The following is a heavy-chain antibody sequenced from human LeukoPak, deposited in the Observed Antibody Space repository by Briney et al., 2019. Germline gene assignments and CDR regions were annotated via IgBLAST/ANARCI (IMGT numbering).Heavy chain of an antibody. CDR2: LWFDGSNK. V-gene: IGHV3-33*01. CDR1: GFTFSSYG. D-gene: IGHD3-10*01. CDR3: ARAKGRSGSHYNDAFDV. Sequence: GGSLRLSCAASGFTFSSYGMHWVRQAPGKGREWVAFLWFDGSNKYYADSVKGRFTISRDNSKNTLYLQMNSLRAEDTAIYYCARAKGRSGSHYNDAFDVWGQGTMVTVSS. J-gene: IGHJ3*01.